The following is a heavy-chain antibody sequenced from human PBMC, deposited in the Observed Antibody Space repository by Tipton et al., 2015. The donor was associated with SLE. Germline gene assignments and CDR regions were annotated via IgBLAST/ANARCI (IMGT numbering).Heavy chain of an antibody. V-gene: IGHV1-18*04. CDR3: AKGAGGYFYFDS. D-gene: IGHD1-26*01. CDR1: GYTFTSYS. Sequence: QVQLVQSGAEVRKPGASVKVSCKASGYTFTSYSITWVRQAPGQGLEWMGWISAYNDNTNYAQKFRGRVTMTTDTSTSTAYMEVRSLRSDDTAVYYCAKGAGGYFYFDSWGQGTLVTVSS. CDR2: ISAYNDNT. J-gene: IGHJ4*02.